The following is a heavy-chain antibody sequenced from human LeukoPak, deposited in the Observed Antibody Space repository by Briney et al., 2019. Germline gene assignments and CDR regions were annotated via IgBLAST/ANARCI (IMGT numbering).Heavy chain of an antibody. Sequence: PSETLSLTCAVSGYSISSGYYWGWIRQPPGKGLEWIGNLYYSGSTYYNPSLKSRVTISVDTSKNQFSLSLKSVTAADTAVYYCARQVSDYYYYYIDVWGKGATVTVSS. V-gene: IGHV4-38-2*01. CDR3: ARQVSDYYYYYIDV. CDR2: LYYSGST. D-gene: IGHD5/OR15-5a*01. CDR1: GYSISSGYY. J-gene: IGHJ6*03.